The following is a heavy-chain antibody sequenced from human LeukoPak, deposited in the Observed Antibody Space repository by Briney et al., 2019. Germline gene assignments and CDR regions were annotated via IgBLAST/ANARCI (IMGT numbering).Heavy chain of an antibody. CDR3: ARLRREVGATRYYFDY. J-gene: IGHJ4*02. V-gene: IGHV4-38-2*01. Sequence: PSETLSLTCAVSGYSISSGYYWGWIRQPPGKGLEWIGSIYHSGSTYYNPSLKSLDTISVDTSKNPFSLKLSSVTAADTAVYYCARLRREVGATRYYFDYWGQGTLVTVSS. D-gene: IGHD1-26*01. CDR2: IYHSGST. CDR1: GYSISSGYY.